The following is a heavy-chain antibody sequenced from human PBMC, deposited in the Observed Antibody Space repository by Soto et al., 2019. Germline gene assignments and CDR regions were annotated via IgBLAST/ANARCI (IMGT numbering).Heavy chain of an antibody. CDR2: VSTSGTTI. V-gene: IGHV3-11*01. CDR1: GFTFSDYY. J-gene: IGHJ4*02. CDR3: ARESRWVMTPGY. Sequence: QVQLVESGGGLVKPGGSLRLSCAASGFTFSDYYMGWIRQAPGKGLEWVSYVSTSGTTIYYADSVKGRFTISRDNAKNSLYLQMNSLKAEDTAVYYCARESRWVMTPGYWGQGTLVTVSS. D-gene: IGHD3-16*01.